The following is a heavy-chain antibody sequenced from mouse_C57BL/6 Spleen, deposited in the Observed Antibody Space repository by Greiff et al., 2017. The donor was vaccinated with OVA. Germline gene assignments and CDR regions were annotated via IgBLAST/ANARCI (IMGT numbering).Heavy chain of an antibody. V-gene: IGHV14-1*01. Sequence: VQLQQSGAELVRPGASVKLSCTASGFNIKDYYMPWVQQRPEQGLEWIGRIDPEDGDTEYAPKFQGKATMTADTSSNTAYLQLSSLTSADTAVYYCTPYYYGYFDYWGQGTTLTVSS. CDR3: TPYYYGYFDY. D-gene: IGHD1-1*01. CDR2: IDPEDGDT. J-gene: IGHJ2*01. CDR1: GFNIKDYY.